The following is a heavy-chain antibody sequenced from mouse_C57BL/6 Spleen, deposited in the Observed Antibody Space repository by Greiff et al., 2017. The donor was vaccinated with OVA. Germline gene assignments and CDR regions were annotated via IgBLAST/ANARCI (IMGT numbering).Heavy chain of an antibody. D-gene: IGHD1-1*01. J-gene: IGHJ2*01. CDR1: GFTFSSYA. CDR3: ARVWDYYGSSSEGYFDY. V-gene: IGHV5-4*03. CDR2: ISDGGSYT. Sequence: EVKLVESGGGLVKPGGSLKLSCAASGFTFSSYAMSWVRQTPEKRLEWVATISDGGSYTYYPDNVKGRFTISRDNAKNNLYVQMSHLKSEDTAMYYCARVWDYYGSSSEGYFDYWGQGTTLTVSS.